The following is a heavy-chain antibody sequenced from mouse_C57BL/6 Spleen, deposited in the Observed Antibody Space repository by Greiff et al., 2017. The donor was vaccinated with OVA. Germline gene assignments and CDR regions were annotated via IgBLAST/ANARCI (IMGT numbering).Heavy chain of an antibody. CDR2: ISSGSSTI. Sequence: EVMLVESGGGLVKPGGSLKLSCAASGFTFSDYGMHWVRQAPEKGLEWVAYISSGSSTIYYADTVKGRFTISRDNAKNTLFLQMTHLRAEDTAMYYCAKDSTVVSPFDYWGQGTTLTVSS. CDR1: GFTFSDYG. CDR3: AKDSTVVSPFDY. J-gene: IGHJ2*01. V-gene: IGHV5-17*01. D-gene: IGHD1-1*01.